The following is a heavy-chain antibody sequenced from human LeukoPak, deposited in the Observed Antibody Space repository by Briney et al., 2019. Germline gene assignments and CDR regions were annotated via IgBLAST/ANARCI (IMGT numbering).Heavy chain of an antibody. J-gene: IGHJ4*02. V-gene: IGHV4-39*07. D-gene: IGHD3-10*01. Sequence: PSETLSLTCTDSGGSIRSSSYYWGWIRQPPGKGLEWIGSIYYSGSTYYNPSLKSRVTISVDTSKNQFSLKLSSVTAADTAVYYCARISGSYLFPPGYYFDYWGQGTLVAVSS. CDR1: GGSIRSSSYY. CDR3: ARISGSYLFPPGYYFDY. CDR2: IYYSGST.